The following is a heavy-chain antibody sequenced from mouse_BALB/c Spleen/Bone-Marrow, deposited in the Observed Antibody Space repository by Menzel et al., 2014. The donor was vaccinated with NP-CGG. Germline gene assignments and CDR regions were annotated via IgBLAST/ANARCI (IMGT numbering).Heavy chain of an antibody. CDR1: GYTFTSYW. V-gene: IGHV1-5*01. J-gene: IGHJ2*01. CDR2: IYPGNSDT. D-gene: IGHD3-3*01. CDR3: TRSWDRYYFDY. Sequence: VQLKQSGTVLARPGASVKMPCKASGYTFTSYWMHWVKQRPGQGLEWIGAIYPGNSDTSYNQKFKGKAKLTAVTSTSTAYMELSSLTNEDSAVYYCTRSWDRYYFDYWGQGTTLTVSS.